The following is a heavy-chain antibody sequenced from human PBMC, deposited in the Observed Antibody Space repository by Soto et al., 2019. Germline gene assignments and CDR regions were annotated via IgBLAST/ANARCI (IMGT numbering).Heavy chain of an antibody. V-gene: IGHV3-7*01. CDR1: GFTFSSYW. CDR2: IKQDGSEK. CDR3: ARGPQRSGSNAFDI. D-gene: IGHD6-19*01. Sequence: PGGSLRLSCAASGFTFSSYWMSWVRQAPGKGLEWVANIKQDGSEKYYVDSVKGRFTISRDNAKNSLYLQMNSLRAEDTAVYYCARGPQRSGSNAFDIWGQGTMVTVSS. J-gene: IGHJ3*02.